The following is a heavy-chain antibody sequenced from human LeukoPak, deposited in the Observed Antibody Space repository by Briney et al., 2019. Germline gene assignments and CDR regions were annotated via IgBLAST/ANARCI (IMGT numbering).Heavy chain of an antibody. Sequence: PGGSLRLSCAASGFTFSGSAMHWVRQASGKGLEWVGRIRSKANSYATAYAASVKGRFTISRDDSKNTAYLQMNSLRAEDTAVYYCARVPGYNWNYGWFDPWGQGTLVTVSS. CDR2: IRSKANSYAT. CDR1: GFTFSGSA. CDR3: ARVPGYNWNYGWFDP. J-gene: IGHJ5*02. D-gene: IGHD1-7*01. V-gene: IGHV3-73*01.